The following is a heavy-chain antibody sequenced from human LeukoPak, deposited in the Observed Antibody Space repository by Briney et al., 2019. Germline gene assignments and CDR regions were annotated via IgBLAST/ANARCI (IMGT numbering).Heavy chain of an antibody. J-gene: IGHJ5*02. CDR2: INSDGSTT. V-gene: IGHV3-74*01. CDR3: TRSDWFDP. CDR1: GFTLRSYS. Sequence: GGSLRLSCAASGFTLRSYSMHWVRQAPGKGLVWVSRINSDGSTTSYADSVKGRFTISRDNARNTLYLQMNSLRGEDTAVYYCTRSDWFDPWGQGTLVTVSS.